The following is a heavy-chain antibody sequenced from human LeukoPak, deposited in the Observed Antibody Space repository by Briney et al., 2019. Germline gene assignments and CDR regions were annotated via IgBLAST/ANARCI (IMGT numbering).Heavy chain of an antibody. CDR1: GFTFSSYW. J-gene: IGHJ4*02. CDR3: ANQERGYSGFKAIGY. D-gene: IGHD5-12*01. CDR2: INSDGSST. V-gene: IGHV3-74*01. Sequence: GGSLRLSCAASGFTFSSYWMHWVRQAPGKGLVWVSRINSDGSSTSYADSVKGRFTISRDNAKNTLYLQMNSLRAEDTAVYYCANQERGYSGFKAIGYWGQGTLVTVSS.